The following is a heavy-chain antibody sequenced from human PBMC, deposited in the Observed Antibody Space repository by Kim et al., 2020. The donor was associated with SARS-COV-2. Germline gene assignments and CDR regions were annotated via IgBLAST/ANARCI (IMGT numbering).Heavy chain of an antibody. V-gene: IGHV5-51*01. CDR1: GYSFTSYW. CDR3: ARLERGAPRRPLNWFDP. CDR2: IYPGDSDT. J-gene: IGHJ5*02. Sequence: GESLKISCKGSGYSFTSYWIGWVRQMPGKGLEWMGIIYPGDSDTRYSPSFQGQVTISADKSISTAYLQWSSLKASDTAMYYCARLERGAPRRPLNWFDPWGQGTLVTVSS.